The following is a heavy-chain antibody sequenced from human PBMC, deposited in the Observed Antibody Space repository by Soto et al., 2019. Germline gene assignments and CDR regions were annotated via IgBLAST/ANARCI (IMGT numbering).Heavy chain of an antibody. Sequence: PGGSLRLSCAASGFTFSIYGMQWVRHAPGKGLEWVAVISYDGSNKYYADSVKGRFTISRDNSKNTLYLQMNSLRAEDTAVYYCAKDGSAYCGGDCYKIQHWGQGTLVTVSS. CDR3: AKDGSAYCGGDCYKIQH. V-gene: IGHV3-30*18. J-gene: IGHJ1*01. D-gene: IGHD2-21*02. CDR2: ISYDGSNK. CDR1: GFTFSIYG.